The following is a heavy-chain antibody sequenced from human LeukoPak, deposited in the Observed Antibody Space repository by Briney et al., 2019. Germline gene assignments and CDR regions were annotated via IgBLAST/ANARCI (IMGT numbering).Heavy chain of an antibody. Sequence: SVKVSCKASGGTFSSYTISWVRQAPGQGLEWMGRIIPILGIANYAQKFQGRVTITADKSTSTAYMELSSLRSGDTAVYYCARVRSSTSLGWFDPWGQGTLVTVSS. CDR1: GGTFSSYT. CDR3: ARVRSSTSLGWFDP. D-gene: IGHD2-2*01. CDR2: IIPILGIA. J-gene: IGHJ5*02. V-gene: IGHV1-69*02.